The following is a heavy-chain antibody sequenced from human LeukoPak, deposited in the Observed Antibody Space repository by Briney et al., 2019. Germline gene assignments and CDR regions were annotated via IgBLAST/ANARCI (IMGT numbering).Heavy chain of an antibody. CDR3: ARDRRPLVGIDY. CDR2: ISSSSSSTI. Sequence: GGSLRLSCAASGFTFSSYSMNWVRQAPGKGLEWVSYISSSSSSTIYYADSVKGRFTISRDNAKNSLYLQMNSLRAEDTAVYYCARDRRPLVGIDYWGQGTLVTVSS. J-gene: IGHJ4*02. V-gene: IGHV3-48*01. CDR1: GFTFSSYS. D-gene: IGHD2-15*01.